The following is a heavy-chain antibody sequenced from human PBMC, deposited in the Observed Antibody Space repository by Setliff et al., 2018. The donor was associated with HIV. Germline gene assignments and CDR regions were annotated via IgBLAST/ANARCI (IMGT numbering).Heavy chain of an antibody. CDR2: MNPNSGNT. J-gene: IGHJ4*02. V-gene: IGHV1-8*02. CDR1: GYTFTAYY. D-gene: IGHD4-4*01. Sequence: ASVKVSCKASGYTFTAYYIHWVRQATGQGLEWVGWMNPNSGNTGYAQKFQGRVTLTRNTSISTAYMELSSLRSEDTAVYSCARVATVSHPGDYFDYWGQGTLVTVSS. CDR3: ARVATVSHPGDYFDY.